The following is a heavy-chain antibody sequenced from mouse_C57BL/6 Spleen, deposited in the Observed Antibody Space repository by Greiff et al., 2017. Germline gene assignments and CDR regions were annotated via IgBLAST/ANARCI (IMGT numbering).Heavy chain of an antibody. D-gene: IGHD2-4*01. J-gene: IGHJ3*01. CDR1: GYTFTSYG. V-gene: IGHV1-81*01. CDR3: ARAGDYDGAWFAY. Sequence: VQLQESGAELARPGASVKLSCKASGYTFTSYGISWVKQRTGQGLEWIGEIYPRSGTTYYNEKFKGKATLTADKSSSTAYMELRSLTSEDSAVYFCARAGDYDGAWFAYWGQGTLVTVSA. CDR2: IYPRSGTT.